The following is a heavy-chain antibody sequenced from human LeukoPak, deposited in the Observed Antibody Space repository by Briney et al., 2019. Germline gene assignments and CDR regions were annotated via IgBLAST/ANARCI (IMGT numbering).Heavy chain of an antibody. V-gene: IGHV4-59*08. CDR1: AGSISSYY. J-gene: IGHJ4*02. CDR3: ARHPELYFFDY. CDR2: ISYSGST. D-gene: IGHD3-10*01. Sequence: ASETLSLTCTVSAGSISSYYWSWIRQPPGRGLEWIGYISYSGSTNYNPSLKSRVTISADTSKNQASLTLSSVTAADTAVYYCARHPELYFFDYWGQGTLVTVSS.